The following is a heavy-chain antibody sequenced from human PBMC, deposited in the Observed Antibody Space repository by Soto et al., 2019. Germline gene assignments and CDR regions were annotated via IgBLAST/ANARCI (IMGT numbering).Heavy chain of an antibody. J-gene: IGHJ3*02. D-gene: IGHD6-13*01. CDR1: GFTFSSYW. Sequence: PGGSLRLSCAASGFTFSSYWMSWVRQAPGKGLEWVANIKQDGSEKYYVDSVKGRFTISRDNAKISLYLQMNSLRAEDTAVYCCARIAAEDHDAFDIWGQGTMVTVSS. CDR2: IKQDGSEK. CDR3: ARIAAEDHDAFDI. V-gene: IGHV3-7*01.